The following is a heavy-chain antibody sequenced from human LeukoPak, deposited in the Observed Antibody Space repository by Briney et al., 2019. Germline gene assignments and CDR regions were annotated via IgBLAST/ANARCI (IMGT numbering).Heavy chain of an antibody. CDR1: GFTFSSYS. D-gene: IGHD2-15*01. CDR3: AREGGSPNWFDP. V-gene: IGHV3-21*01. CDR2: ISSSSSYI. J-gene: IGHJ5*02. Sequence: GGSLRLSCAASGFTFSSYSMNWVRQAPGKGLEWVSSISSSSSYIYYADSVKGRFTISRDNAKNSLYLQMNSLRAEDTAVYYRAREGGSPNWFDPWGQGTLVTVSS.